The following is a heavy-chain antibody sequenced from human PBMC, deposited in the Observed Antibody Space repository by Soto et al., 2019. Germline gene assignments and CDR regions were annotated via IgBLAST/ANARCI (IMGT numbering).Heavy chain of an antibody. D-gene: IGHD1-26*01. Sequence: ASVKVSCKASGYTFTNYAMHWVRQAPVQRLEWMGWINAGNGNTKYSQKFQGRVTITRDTSASTAYMELSSLRSEDTAVYYCARGGSLYWYFDLWGRGTLVTSPQ. J-gene: IGHJ2*01. CDR2: INAGNGNT. CDR3: ARGGSLYWYFDL. CDR1: GYTFTNYA. V-gene: IGHV1-3*01.